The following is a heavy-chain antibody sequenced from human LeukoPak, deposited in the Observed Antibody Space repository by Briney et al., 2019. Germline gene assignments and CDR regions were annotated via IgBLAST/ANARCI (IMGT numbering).Heavy chain of an antibody. Sequence: SETLSLTCAVYGESFSGYYWSWIRQPPGKGLEWIGEINHSGSTNYNPSLRSRVTISVDTSKNQFSLKLSSVTAADTAVYYCARGGYCSSTSCYSPGSDFDYWGQGTLVTVSS. CDR1: GESFSGYY. CDR2: INHSGST. CDR3: ARGGYCSSTSCYSPGSDFDY. D-gene: IGHD2-2*02. J-gene: IGHJ4*02. V-gene: IGHV4-34*01.